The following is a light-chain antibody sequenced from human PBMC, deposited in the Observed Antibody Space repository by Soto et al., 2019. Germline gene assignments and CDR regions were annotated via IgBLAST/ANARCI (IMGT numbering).Light chain of an antibody. CDR3: QQYGSSVT. CDR1: QTIRPS. V-gene: IGKV3-20*01. J-gene: IGKJ4*01. CDR2: DAS. Sequence: IVMTQSPDTLCLSPGERATRSFRASQTIRPSLAWYQQRPGQAPRLLIFDASRKTFGVPDRFSGSGSGTDFTLTINRLEPEDFAVYFCQQYGSSVTFGGATKVHI.